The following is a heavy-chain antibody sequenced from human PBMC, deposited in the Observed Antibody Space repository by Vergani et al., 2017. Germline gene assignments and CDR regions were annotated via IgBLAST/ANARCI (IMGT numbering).Heavy chain of an antibody. J-gene: IGHJ3*02. CDR2: ISSSSSTI. CDR1: GFTFSSYS. V-gene: IGHV3-48*01. CDR3: ATPVQYDMWTGYNALEI. Sequence: EVQLVESGGGLVQPGGSLRLSCAASGFTFSSYSMNWVRQAPGKGLEWVSYISSSSSTIYYADSVKGRFPISRDNAKSSLYLQMNSLRAEDTAVYYCATPVQYDMWTGYNALEIWGEGTMVTV. D-gene: IGHD3-9*01.